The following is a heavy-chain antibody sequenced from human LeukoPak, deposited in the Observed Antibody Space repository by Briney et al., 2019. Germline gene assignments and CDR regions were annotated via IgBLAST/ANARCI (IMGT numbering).Heavy chain of an antibody. CDR1: GFIFSSYG. D-gene: IGHD2-8*02. Sequence: GRSLRLSCAASGFIFSSYGMQWVRQAPGKWLEWVALISYDGTNKYYADSVKGRFTISRDNSKNTLYLQMNSLRPEDTALYYCAKEPTGGFDIWGQGTMVTVSS. CDR3: AKEPTGGFDI. V-gene: IGHV3-30*18. CDR2: ISYDGTNK. J-gene: IGHJ3*02.